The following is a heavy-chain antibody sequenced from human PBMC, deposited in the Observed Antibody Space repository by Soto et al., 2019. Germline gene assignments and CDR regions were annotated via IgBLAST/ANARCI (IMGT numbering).Heavy chain of an antibody. CDR2: IYPGDSDT. D-gene: IGHD2-15*01. J-gene: IGHJ6*02. CDR1: GYTFTDYL. V-gene: IGHV5-51*01. CDR3: ARHISNFRCYSYAMDV. Sequence: PCESLKISCKGSGYTFTDYLIGWVRQLPGKGLEWVGIIYPGDSDTRYSPSLQGHVTITVEKSTSTAYLQWNTLKASDTAVYYCARHISNFRCYSYAMDVWGQGTSVHVSS.